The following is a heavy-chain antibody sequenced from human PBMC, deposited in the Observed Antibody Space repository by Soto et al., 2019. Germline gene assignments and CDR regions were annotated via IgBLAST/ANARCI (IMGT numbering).Heavy chain of an antibody. J-gene: IGHJ6*02. V-gene: IGHV5-10-1*01. CDR2: IDPSDSYT. Sequence: GESLKISCKGSGYSFTSYWISWVRQMPGKGLEWMGRIDPSDSYTNYSPSFQGHVTISADKSISTAYLQWSSLKASDTAMYYCARKDVMLSRAAGSYYYGMDVWGQGTTVTAP. CDR1: GYSFTSYW. D-gene: IGHD6-13*01. CDR3: ARKDVMLSRAAGSYYYGMDV.